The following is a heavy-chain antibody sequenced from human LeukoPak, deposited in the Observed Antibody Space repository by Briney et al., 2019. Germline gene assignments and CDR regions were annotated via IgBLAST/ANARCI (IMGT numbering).Heavy chain of an antibody. Sequence: GGSLRLSCAASGFTFSEYTIHWVRQAPGKGLEWVAVMSNDGSIKKYANSVKGRFTISRDNSKNTLYLQMNSLRAEDTAVYYCAKPYSSGWLYYFDYWGQGTLVTVSS. J-gene: IGHJ4*02. CDR3: AKPYSSGWLYYFDY. CDR1: GFTFSEYT. CDR2: MSNDGSIK. V-gene: IGHV3-30-3*02. D-gene: IGHD6-19*01.